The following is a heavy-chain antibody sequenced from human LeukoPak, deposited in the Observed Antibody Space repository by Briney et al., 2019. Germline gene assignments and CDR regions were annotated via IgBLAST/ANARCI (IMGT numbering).Heavy chain of an antibody. CDR1: GFTFSSYA. J-gene: IGHJ3*02. V-gene: IGHV3-23*01. D-gene: IGHD6-19*01. CDR2: ISGSGGST. CDR3: AKYTRVDRTKVPGIAVAGPLDAFDI. Sequence: HAGGSLRLSCAASGFTFSSYAMSWVRQAPGKGLEWVSAISGSGGSTYYADSVKGRFTISRDNSKNTLYLQMNSLRAEDTAVYYCAKYTRVDRTKVPGIAVAGPLDAFDIWGQGTMVTVSS.